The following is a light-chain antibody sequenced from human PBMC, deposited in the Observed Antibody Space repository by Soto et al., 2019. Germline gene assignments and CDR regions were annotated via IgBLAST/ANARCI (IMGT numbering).Light chain of an antibody. V-gene: IGKV1-5*01. CDR1: RSISTW. J-gene: IGKJ1*01. CDR2: HAS. Sequence: DLPMTQSPSTLSASVGDRVTVTCRASRSISTWLAWYQQKPGNAPKLLLHHASILESGVPSRFSGSGSGTEFTLTISNLQPDDFATYYCQQYHFFWTFGQGTKVEIK. CDR3: QQYHFFWT.